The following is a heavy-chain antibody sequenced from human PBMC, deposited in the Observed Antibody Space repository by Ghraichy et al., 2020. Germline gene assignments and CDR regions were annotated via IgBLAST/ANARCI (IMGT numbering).Heavy chain of an antibody. V-gene: IGHV3-74*01. CDR2: IKSDGTNT. Sequence: GGSLRLSCAASGFTLSNYWMHWVRQAPGEGLVWVARIKSDGTNTIYADSVKGRFTISRDNAKNTLYLKMNSLRAEDTAVYYCAREYCSGGRCFFGTGGSHFDYWGQGTLVTVSS. CDR1: GFTLSNYW. J-gene: IGHJ4*02. D-gene: IGHD2-15*01. CDR3: AREYCSGGRCFFGTGGSHFDY.